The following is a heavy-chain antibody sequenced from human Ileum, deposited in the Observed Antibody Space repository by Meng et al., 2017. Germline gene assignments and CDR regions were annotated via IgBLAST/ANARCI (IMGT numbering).Heavy chain of an antibody. CDR3: TTAGAYPFDN. Sequence: GGSMRLSCAASGFTFRTRWMHWVRQRPGQGLQWVSRIDDDGKTIDYAGSEKGRFTISRAPAKNTLYLQMNSLRAEDTAVYYCTTAGAYPFDNWGQGTLVTVSS. CDR2: IDDDGKTI. CDR1: GFTFRTRW. J-gene: IGHJ4*02. V-gene: IGHV3-74*01.